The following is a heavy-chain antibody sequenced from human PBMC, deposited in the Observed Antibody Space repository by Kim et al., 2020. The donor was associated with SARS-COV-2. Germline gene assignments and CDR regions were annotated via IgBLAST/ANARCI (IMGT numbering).Heavy chain of an antibody. CDR3: ARASALVRGSISGFDI. V-gene: IGHV3-11*05. D-gene: IGHD3-10*01. J-gene: IGHJ3*02. Sequence: DSVKGRFTISRDNAQNSLYLQMNSLRAEDTAIYFCARASALVRGSISGFDIWGQGTTVTVSS.